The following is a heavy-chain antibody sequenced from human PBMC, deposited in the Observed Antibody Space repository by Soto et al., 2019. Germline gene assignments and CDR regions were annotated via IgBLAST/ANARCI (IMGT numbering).Heavy chain of an antibody. J-gene: IGHJ6*02. CDR1: GGSISSSNW. CDR2: IYHSGST. D-gene: IGHD6-19*01. Sequence: SETLSITCAVSGGSISSSNWWSWVRQPPGKGLEWIGEIYHSGSTNYNPSLKSRVTISVDKSKNQFSLKLSSVTAADTAVYYCARVGAVAGTGYYYYYYGMDVWGQGTTVTVSS. CDR3: ARVGAVAGTGYYYYYYGMDV. V-gene: IGHV4-4*02.